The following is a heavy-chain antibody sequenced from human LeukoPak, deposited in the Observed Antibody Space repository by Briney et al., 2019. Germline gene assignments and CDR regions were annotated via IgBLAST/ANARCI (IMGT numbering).Heavy chain of an antibody. D-gene: IGHD2/OR15-2a*01. CDR2: ISGSGGST. Sequence: PGGSLRLSCAASGFTFSSYAMSWVRQAPGKGLEWVSAISGSGGSTYYADSVKGRFTIYRDNSKNTLYLQMTSLRAEDTAVYYCAKRPGPFQVYWGQGTLVTVSS. CDR3: AKRPGPFQVY. CDR1: GFTFSSYA. J-gene: IGHJ4*02. V-gene: IGHV3-23*01.